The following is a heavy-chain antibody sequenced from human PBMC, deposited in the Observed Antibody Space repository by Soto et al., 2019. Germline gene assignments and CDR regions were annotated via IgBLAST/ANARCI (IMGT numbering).Heavy chain of an antibody. CDR2: ISGSGGST. CDR1: GFTFSSYA. V-gene: IGHV3-23*01. Sequence: GWSLRLSCAASGFTFSSYAMSWVRQAPGKGLEWVSAISGSGGSTYYADSVKGRFTISRDNSKNTLYLQMNSLRAEDTAVYYCAKDSQSQGLFDYWGQGTLVTVSS. CDR3: AKDSQSQGLFDY. J-gene: IGHJ4*02.